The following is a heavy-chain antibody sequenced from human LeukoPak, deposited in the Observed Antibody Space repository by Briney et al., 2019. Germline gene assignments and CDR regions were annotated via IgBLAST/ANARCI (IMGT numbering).Heavy chain of an antibody. CDR2: INQDGSEI. V-gene: IGHV3-7*01. CDR1: GFTFSNYW. J-gene: IGHJ2*01. D-gene: IGHD3-22*01. CDR3: ARDQGSMIVVRTTSWYFDL. Sequence: GGSLSLSCAASGFTFSNYWMSWVRQAPGKGLEWLANINQDGSEIYYVDSVKGRFTISRDNGKNSLYLQINSLRADDTAVYYCARDQGSMIVVRTTSWYFDLWGRGTLVTVSS.